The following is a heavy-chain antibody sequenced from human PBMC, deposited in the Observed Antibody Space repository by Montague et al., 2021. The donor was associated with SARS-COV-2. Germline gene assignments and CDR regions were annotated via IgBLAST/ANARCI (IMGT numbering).Heavy chain of an antibody. V-gene: IGHV3-33*01. CDR2: IWYDGSNK. J-gene: IGHJ4*02. CDR1: GFTFSSYG. Sequence: SLRLSCAASGFTFSSYGMHWVRQAPGKGLGWVAVIWYDGSNKYYADSVKGRFTISRDNSKNTLYLQMNSLRAEDTAVYYCARDRLAYCGGDCRGGFDYWGQGTLVTVSS. D-gene: IGHD2-21*02. CDR3: ARDRLAYCGGDCRGGFDY.